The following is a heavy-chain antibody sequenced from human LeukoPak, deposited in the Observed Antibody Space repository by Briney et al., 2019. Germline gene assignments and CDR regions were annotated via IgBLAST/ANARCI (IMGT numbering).Heavy chain of an antibody. CDR3: AREASRAGTYYFDY. Sequence: SETLSLTCTVSGDSTSSSTYYWSWIRQPPGKGLEWIGYIYYSGSTNYNPSLKSRVTISVDTSKNQFSLNLRSVTAADTAVYFCAREASRAGTYYFDYWGQGTLLTVSS. V-gene: IGHV4-61*01. CDR1: GDSTSSSTYY. D-gene: IGHD3-10*01. CDR2: IYYSGST. J-gene: IGHJ4*02.